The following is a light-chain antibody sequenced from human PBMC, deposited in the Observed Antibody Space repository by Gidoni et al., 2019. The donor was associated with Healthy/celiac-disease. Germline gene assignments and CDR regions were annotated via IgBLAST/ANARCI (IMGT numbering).Light chain of an antibody. J-gene: IGKJ1*01. Sequence: IVMTHSPDSLPVSLGARATINCNSSQSVLYSSNNKNYFAWYQQKPGHPPKLLIYWASNRESGVPDRFSGSGSGTDFTLTISSLQAEDVAVYYCQQDSSTPQTFGQGTKVEIK. V-gene: IGKV4-1*01. CDR3: QQDSSTPQT. CDR1: QSVLYSSNNKNY. CDR2: WAS.